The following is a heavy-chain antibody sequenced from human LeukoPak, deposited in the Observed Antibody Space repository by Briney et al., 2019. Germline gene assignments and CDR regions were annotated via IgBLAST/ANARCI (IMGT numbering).Heavy chain of an antibody. V-gene: IGHV4-39*01. J-gene: IGHJ4*02. D-gene: IGHD6-13*01. CDR3: ARQLRTAAGSEY. CDR1: GGSISSSSYY. CDR2: IYYSGNT. Sequence: SETLSLTCTVSGGSISSSSYYWGWIRQPPGKGLEWIGSIYYSGNTYYNTSLKSRVTSSVDTSRNRFSLKLSSVTAADTALYYCARQLRTAAGSEYWGQGTLVTVYS.